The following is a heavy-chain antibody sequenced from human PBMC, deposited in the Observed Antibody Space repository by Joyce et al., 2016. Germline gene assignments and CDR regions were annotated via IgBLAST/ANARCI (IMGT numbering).Heavy chain of an antibody. CDR1: GFSVITNY. D-gene: IGHD2-15*01. CDR2: TQTDGST. CDR3: ARRPLLFHAFDV. J-gene: IGHJ3*01. V-gene: IGHV3-53*04. Sequence: DGQLVESGGGLVHPGGSLRLSCAASGFSVITNYINWVRQAPGKGREWVSVTQTDGSTYYADSMKGRFTVSRHQSRNTVYLQLNDLRSDDTAVYYCARRPLLFHAFDVWGQGTMVIVSS.